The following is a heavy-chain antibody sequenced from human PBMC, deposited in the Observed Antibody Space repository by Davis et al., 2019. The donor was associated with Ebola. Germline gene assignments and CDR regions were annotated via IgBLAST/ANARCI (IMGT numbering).Heavy chain of an antibody. CDR3: ARSSRGARHYNYYMDV. V-gene: IGHV1-69*13. Sequence: SVKVSCKASGGTFSSYAISWVRQAPGQGLEWMGGIIPIFGTANYAQKFQGRVTITADESTSTAYMELRSLRSDDTAVYYCARSSRGARHYNYYMDVWGKGTTVTVSS. CDR1: GGTFSSYA. CDR2: IIPIFGTA. J-gene: IGHJ6*03. D-gene: IGHD3-10*01.